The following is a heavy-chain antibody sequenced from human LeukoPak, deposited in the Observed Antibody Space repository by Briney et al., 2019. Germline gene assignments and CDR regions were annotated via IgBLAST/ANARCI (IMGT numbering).Heavy chain of an antibody. J-gene: IGHJ4*02. CDR1: GFTFSSYA. CDR3: ASGIYDFWDHDY. V-gene: IGHV3-30-3*01. D-gene: IGHD3-3*01. CDR2: ISYDGSNK. Sequence: GGSLRLSCAASGFTFSSYAMHWVRQAPGKGLEWVAVISYDGSNKYYADSVKGRFTISRDNSKNTLYLQMNSLRAEDTAVYYCASGIYDFWDHDYWGQGTLVTVSS.